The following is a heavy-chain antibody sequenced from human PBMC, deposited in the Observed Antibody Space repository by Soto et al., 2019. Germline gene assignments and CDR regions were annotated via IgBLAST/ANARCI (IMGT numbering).Heavy chain of an antibody. CDR1: GGSISSYY. CDR3: ARGRRWFDP. J-gene: IGHJ5*02. CDR2: IYYSGST. Sequence: SETLSLTCTVSGGSISSYYWSWIRQPPGKGLEWIGYIYYSGSTNYNPSLKSRVTISVDTSKNQFSLKLSSVTAADTAVYYCARGRRWFDPWGQGAQVTVPQ. V-gene: IGHV4-59*01.